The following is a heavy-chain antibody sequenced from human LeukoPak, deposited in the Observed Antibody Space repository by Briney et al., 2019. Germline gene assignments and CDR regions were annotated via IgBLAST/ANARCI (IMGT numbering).Heavy chain of an antibody. V-gene: IGHV4-59*05. CDR3: AKRGVEMSAVRPDNWLDP. J-gene: IGHJ5*02. D-gene: IGHD3-10*01. CDR2: LYYSGST. CDR1: GVSFSADY. Sequence: SETLSLTCAIYGVSFSADYWSWIRQPPGKGPEWIGSLYYSGSTYYNPSLKSRVTISVDTSKNQFSLRLTSVTAADTAVYYCAKRGVEMSAVRPDNWLDPWGQGTLVTVSS.